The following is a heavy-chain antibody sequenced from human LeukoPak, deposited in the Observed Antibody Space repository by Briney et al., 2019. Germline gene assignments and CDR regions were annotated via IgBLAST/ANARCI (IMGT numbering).Heavy chain of an antibody. CDR1: GGSISSYY. D-gene: IGHD3-16*01. V-gene: IGHV4-59*01. CDR2: IYYTGST. CDR3: ARGRGYFDY. J-gene: IGHJ4*02. Sequence: SETLSLTCTVSGGSISSYYWSWIRQPPGKGLEWIGYIYYTGSTNHNPSLKSRVTISVDTSKNQFSPKLSSVTAADTALYYCARGRGYFDYWGQGTLVTVSS.